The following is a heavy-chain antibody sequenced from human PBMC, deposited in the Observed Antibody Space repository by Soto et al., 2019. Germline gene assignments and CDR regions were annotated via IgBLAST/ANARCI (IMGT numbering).Heavy chain of an antibody. D-gene: IGHD3-10*01. CDR1: GGSLRSYY. CDR2: INYSGGT. V-gene: IGHV4-59*08. CDR3: ARQGFGELHGLVDV. Sequence: QVQLQESGPRLVKPSETLSLTCTVSGGSLRSYYCSWFRQPPGKGLEWVGYINYSGGTFSNPSLKGRGTMSVATSTDPSSLMVNSVTATDTAVYYCARQGFGELHGLVDVWGQGTTVTVSS. J-gene: IGHJ6*02.